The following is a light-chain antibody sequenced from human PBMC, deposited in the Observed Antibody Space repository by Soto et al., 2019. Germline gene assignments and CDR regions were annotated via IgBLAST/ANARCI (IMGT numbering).Light chain of an antibody. CDR3: QQYGSSPRVT. CDR1: QSVSSSY. V-gene: IGKV3-20*01. J-gene: IGKJ4*01. Sequence: EIVLTQSPGTLSLSPGERATLSCRASQSVSSSYLAGYQQKPGQAPRLLIYGASSRATGIPDRFSGSGSGTDFPLTISRLEPEDLAVYYCQQYGSSPRVTFGGGTKVEIK. CDR2: GAS.